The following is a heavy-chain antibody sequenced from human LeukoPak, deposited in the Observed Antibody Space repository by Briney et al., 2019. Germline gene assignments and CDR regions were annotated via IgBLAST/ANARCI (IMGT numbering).Heavy chain of an antibody. V-gene: IGHV4-38-2*02. CDR1: GYSITSGYF. D-gene: IGHD6-6*01. J-gene: IGHJ5*02. Sequence: PSETLSLTCTVSGYSITSGYFWGWIRQPPGKGLEWIGSIYHSGSTYYNPSLKSRVTISVDTSKNQFSLKLSSVTAADTAVYYCARSGIASRPDSWFDPWGQGTLVTVSS. CDR3: ARSGIASRPDSWFDP. CDR2: IYHSGST.